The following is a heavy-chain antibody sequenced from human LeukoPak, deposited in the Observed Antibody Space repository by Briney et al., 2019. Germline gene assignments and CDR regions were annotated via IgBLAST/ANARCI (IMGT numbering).Heavy chain of an antibody. V-gene: IGHV3-33*06. CDR3: AKGGAGYCSSTSCLYYFNY. D-gene: IGHD2-2*01. Sequence: PGRSLRLSCAASGFTFSSYGMHWVRQAPGKGLEWVAVIWYDGSNKYYADSVKGRFTISRDNSKNTLYLQMNSLRAEDTAVYYCAKGGAGYCSSTSCLYYFNYWGQGTLVTVSS. CDR1: GFTFSSYG. CDR2: IWYDGSNK. J-gene: IGHJ4*02.